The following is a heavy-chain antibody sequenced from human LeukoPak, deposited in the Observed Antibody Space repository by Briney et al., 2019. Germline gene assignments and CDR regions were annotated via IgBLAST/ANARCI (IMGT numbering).Heavy chain of an antibody. J-gene: IGHJ3*02. CDR3: AKDCDYGGNSNDAFDI. CDR2: ISGSGGST. CDR1: GFTFSSYA. V-gene: IGHV3-23*01. D-gene: IGHD4/OR15-4a*01. Sequence: GGSLRLSCAASGFTFSSYAMSWVRQAPGKGLEWVSDISGSGGSTYYADSVKGRFTISRDNSKNTLYLQMNSLRAEDTAVYYCAKDCDYGGNSNDAFDIWGQGTMVTVSS.